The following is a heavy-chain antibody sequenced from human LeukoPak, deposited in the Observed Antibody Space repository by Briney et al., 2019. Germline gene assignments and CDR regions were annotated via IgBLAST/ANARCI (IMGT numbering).Heavy chain of an antibody. Sequence: PGGSLRLSCAASGFTFSTYWMHWVRQAPGKGLVWVSRINIDGSSTSYADSVKGRFTISRDNAKNTLYLQMNSLRAEDRAVYYCTRGQWVFDYWGQGTLVTVSS. CDR1: GFTFSTYW. CDR3: TRGQWVFDY. D-gene: IGHD6-19*01. CDR2: INIDGSST. V-gene: IGHV3-74*01. J-gene: IGHJ4*02.